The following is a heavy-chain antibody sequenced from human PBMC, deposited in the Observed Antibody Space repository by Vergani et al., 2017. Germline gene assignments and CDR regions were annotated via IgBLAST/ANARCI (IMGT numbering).Heavy chain of an antibody. CDR2: FYYSGIT. CDR1: GGFISSSSYY. CDR3: ASGKYYSDSTSHFRGRYFDV. D-gene: IGHD3-16*01. Sequence: QLQLQESGPGLVKPSETLSLTCTVSGGFISSSSYYWGWIRQPPGKGLEWIGNFYYSGITYYNPSLKSRVTISVDTSKNQFSLKLPSVTAADTAVYYCASGKYYSDSTSHFRGRYFDVWGRGTLVTVPS. V-gene: IGHV4-39*01. J-gene: IGHJ2*01.